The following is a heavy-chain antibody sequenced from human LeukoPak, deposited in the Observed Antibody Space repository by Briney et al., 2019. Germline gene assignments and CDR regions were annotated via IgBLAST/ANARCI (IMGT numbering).Heavy chain of an antibody. J-gene: IGHJ4*02. V-gene: IGHV4-39*07. D-gene: IGHD5-18*01. Sequence: PSETLSLTCTVSGGSISSASSFWGWIRQPPGKGLEWIGTLYYGGSTYYNASLKSRVTMSGDTSRNQFSLKLSSVTAADTAVYYCARDGQGYSYDYWGQGTLVTVSS. CDR1: GGSISSASSF. CDR3: ARDGQGYSYDY. CDR2: LYYGGST.